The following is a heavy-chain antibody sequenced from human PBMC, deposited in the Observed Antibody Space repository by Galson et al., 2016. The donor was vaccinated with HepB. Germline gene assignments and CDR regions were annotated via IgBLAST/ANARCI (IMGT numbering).Heavy chain of an antibody. J-gene: IGHJ6*02. CDR1: GFTFSSYS. CDR2: ISSSTTFI. D-gene: IGHD3-22*01. V-gene: IGHV3-48*02. CDR3: ARAGLFYSDRSGSRYYYAMDA. Sequence: SLRLSCAASGFTFSSYSMSWVRQTPGKGLEWLSYISSSTTFIDYADSVKGRFALSRDNAKNSLYLQMNSLRDEDTAVYYCARAGLFYSDRSGSRYYYAMDAWGQGTTVTVSS.